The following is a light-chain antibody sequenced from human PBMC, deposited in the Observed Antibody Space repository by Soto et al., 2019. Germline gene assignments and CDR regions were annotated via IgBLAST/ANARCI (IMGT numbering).Light chain of an antibody. Sequence: EIGLTQSPGTLSLSPGERATLSCRASQSVNSNYIAWYQQKAGQAPRLLIYVASGRAAGIPDRFSGSGSGTDFTLTISRLEPEDFAVYYCQQYGSSPNTFGQGTK. CDR3: QQYGSSPNT. CDR1: QSVNSNY. CDR2: VAS. J-gene: IGKJ2*01. V-gene: IGKV3-20*01.